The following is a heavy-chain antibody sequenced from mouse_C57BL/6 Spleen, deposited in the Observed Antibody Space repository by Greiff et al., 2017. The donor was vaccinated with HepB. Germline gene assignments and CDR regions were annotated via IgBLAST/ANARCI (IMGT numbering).Heavy chain of an antibody. CDR1: GYAFSSYW. D-gene: IGHD1-1*01. CDR2: IYPGDGDT. V-gene: IGHV1-80*01. Sequence: VKLMESGAELVKPGASVKISCKASGYAFSSYWMNWVKQRPGKGLEWIGQIYPGDGDTNYNGKFKGKATLTADKSSSTAYMQLSSLTSEDSAVYFCARWGSPYAMDYWGQGTSVTVSS. CDR3: ARWGSPYAMDY. J-gene: IGHJ4*01.